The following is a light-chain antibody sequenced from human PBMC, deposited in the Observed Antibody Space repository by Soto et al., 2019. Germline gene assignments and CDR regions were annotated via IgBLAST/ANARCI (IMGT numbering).Light chain of an antibody. CDR1: SSNIGRGYD. Sequence: QSALTQPASVSGSPGQSITISCTGSSSNIGRGYDVHWYQQFPGSAPRLLLSGDSNRPSGVPDRFSGSRSGTSASLAITGLQAEDEADYYCQTFDSSLTISWVFGGGTKVTVL. CDR2: GDS. CDR3: QTFDSSLTISWV. V-gene: IGLV1-40*01. J-gene: IGLJ3*02.